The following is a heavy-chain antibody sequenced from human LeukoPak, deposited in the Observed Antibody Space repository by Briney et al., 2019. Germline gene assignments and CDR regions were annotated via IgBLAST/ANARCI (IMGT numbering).Heavy chain of an antibody. CDR3: ARDSKRYSSGWYYY. Sequence: SVKVSCKASGGTYSSYAISWVRQAPGQGLEWMGGIIPIFGTANYAQKFQGRVTITADESTSTAYMELSSLRSEDTAVYYYARDSKRYSSGWYYYWGQGTLVTVSS. V-gene: IGHV1-69*13. D-gene: IGHD6-19*01. CDR2: IIPIFGTA. CDR1: GGTYSSYA. J-gene: IGHJ4*02.